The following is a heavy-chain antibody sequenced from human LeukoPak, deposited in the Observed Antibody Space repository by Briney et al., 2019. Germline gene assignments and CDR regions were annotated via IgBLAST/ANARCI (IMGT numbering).Heavy chain of an antibody. Sequence: ASVKVSCKASGYTFTSYYMHWVRQAPGQGLEWMGIINPSGGSTSYAQKFQGRVTMTRDMSTSTVYMELSGLRSEDTAVYYCARGPAAMDGWFDPWGQGTLVTVSS. J-gene: IGHJ5*02. D-gene: IGHD2-2*01. V-gene: IGHV1-46*01. CDR3: ARGPAAMDGWFDP. CDR1: GYTFTSYY. CDR2: INPSGGST.